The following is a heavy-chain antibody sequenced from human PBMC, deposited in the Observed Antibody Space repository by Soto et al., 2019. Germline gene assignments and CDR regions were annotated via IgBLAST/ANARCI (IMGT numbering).Heavy chain of an antibody. D-gene: IGHD3-10*01. Sequence: QVHLQESGPGLVKPSETLCLTCTVSGGYIRSYYWTWIRQPPGKGLEWIGYIYSIETTSYKPSLDNRVTISVDTPNHQFSLRLNSVTAADTAVYYCAREDGAYGLRSWGQGTLVTVSS. CDR2: IYSIETT. CDR3: AREDGAYGLRS. J-gene: IGHJ4*02. V-gene: IGHV4-4*08. CDR1: GGYIRSYY.